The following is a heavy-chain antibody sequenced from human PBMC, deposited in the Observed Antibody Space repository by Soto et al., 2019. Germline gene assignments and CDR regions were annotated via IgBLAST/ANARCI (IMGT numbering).Heavy chain of an antibody. V-gene: IGHV1-18*01. J-gene: IGHJ4*02. CDR3: ARDIAAAGYFDY. D-gene: IGHD6-13*01. Sequence: QVQLVQSGAEVKKPGSSVKVSCKASGGTFSSYAISWVRQAPGQGLEWMGGISAYNGNTNYAQKLQGRVTMTTDTSTSTAYMELRSLRSDDTAVYYCARDIAAAGYFDYWGQGTLVTVSS. CDR2: ISAYNGNT. CDR1: GGTFSSYA.